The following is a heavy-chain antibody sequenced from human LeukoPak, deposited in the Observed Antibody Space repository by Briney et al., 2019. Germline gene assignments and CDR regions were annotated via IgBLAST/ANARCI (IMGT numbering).Heavy chain of an antibody. V-gene: IGHV3-33*01. CDR2: IWYDGSNK. J-gene: IGHJ4*02. Sequence: GGSLRLSCAASGFTFSSYGMHWVRQAPGKGLEWVAVIWYDGSNKYYADSVKGRFTISRDNSKNTLYLQMNSLRAEDTAVYYCARGPHYSDHKSGIDFWGQGTLVTVSS. CDR1: GFTFSSYG. CDR3: ARGPHYSDHKSGIDF. D-gene: IGHD4-11*01.